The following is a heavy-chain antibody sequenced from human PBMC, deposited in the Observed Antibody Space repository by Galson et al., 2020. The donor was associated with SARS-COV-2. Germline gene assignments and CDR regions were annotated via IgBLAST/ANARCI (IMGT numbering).Heavy chain of an antibody. CDR3: ARGVVGFLEWFHDMDV. CDR2: IYYSGST. J-gene: IGHJ6*03. Sequence: SETLSLTCTVSGGSISSSSYYWGWIRQPPGKGLEWIGSIYYSGSTYYNPSLKSRVTISVDTSKNQFSLKLSSVTAADTAVYYCARGVVGFLEWFHDMDVVGKGTTVTVSS. V-gene: IGHV4-39*07. D-gene: IGHD3-3*01. CDR1: GGSISSSSYY.